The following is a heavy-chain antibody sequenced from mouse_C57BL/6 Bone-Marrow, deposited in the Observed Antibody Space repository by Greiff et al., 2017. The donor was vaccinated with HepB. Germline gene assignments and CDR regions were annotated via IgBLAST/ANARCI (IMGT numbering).Heavy chain of an antibody. Sequence: EVHLVESGGGLVQPGGSLKLSCAASGFTFSDYYMYWVRQTPEKRLEWVAYISNGGGSTYYTDTVKGRFTISRDNAKNTLYLQMSRLKSEDTAMYYCARHLSSMGYWGQGTSVTVSS. J-gene: IGHJ4*01. CDR3: ARHLSSMGY. CDR2: ISNGGGST. V-gene: IGHV5-12*01. CDR1: GFTFSDYY.